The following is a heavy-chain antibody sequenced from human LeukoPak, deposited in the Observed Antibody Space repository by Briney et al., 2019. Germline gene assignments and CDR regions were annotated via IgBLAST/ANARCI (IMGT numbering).Heavy chain of an antibody. J-gene: IGHJ4*02. CDR1: GVTFSRLW. D-gene: IGHD1-26*01. V-gene: IGHV3-74*01. CDR3: IGSGGWPGY. CDR2: IASDGST. Sequence: GGSLRLFCAASGVTFSRLWVHWVRQAPGKGLVWVSRIASDGSTVYADSVKGRFTISRDNAKDTVYLQMNSLRVEDTAVYYCIGSGGWPGYWGQGTLVTVSS.